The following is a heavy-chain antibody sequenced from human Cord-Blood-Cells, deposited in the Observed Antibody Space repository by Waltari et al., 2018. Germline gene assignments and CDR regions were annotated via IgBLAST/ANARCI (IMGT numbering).Heavy chain of an antibody. CDR1: GFTFRSYW. CDR3: ARESRAGTAGAGY. J-gene: IGHJ4*02. V-gene: IGHV3-7*01. D-gene: IGHD6-19*01. CDR2: IKQDGSEK. Sequence: EVQLVESGGGLVQPGGSLRLSCAASGFTFRSYWMSWVRQAPGKGLEWGANIKQDGSEKDYVDSVKGRFTISRDNAKNSLYLQMNSLRAEDTAVYYCARESRAGTAGAGYWGQGTLVTVSS.